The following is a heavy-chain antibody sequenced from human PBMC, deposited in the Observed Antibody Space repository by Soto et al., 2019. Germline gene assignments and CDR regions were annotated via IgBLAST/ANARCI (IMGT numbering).Heavy chain of an antibody. D-gene: IGHD2-8*01. CDR3: ARWGLDIVLMVYAILDY. CDR1: GGSISSSNW. V-gene: IGHV4-4*02. Sequence: QVQLQESGPGLVKPSGTLSLTCAVSGGSISSSNWWSWVRQPPGKGLEWIGEIYHSGSTNYNPSLKSRVPISVDKSKNQFSLKLSSVTAADTAVYYCARWGLDIVLMVYAILDYWGQGTLVTVSS. CDR2: IYHSGST. J-gene: IGHJ4*02.